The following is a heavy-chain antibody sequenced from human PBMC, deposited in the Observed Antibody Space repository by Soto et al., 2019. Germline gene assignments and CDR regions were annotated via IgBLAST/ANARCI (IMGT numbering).Heavy chain of an antibody. J-gene: IGHJ6*02. CDR3: ASGYSYGSAYYCGMDV. CDR2: IIPIFGTA. D-gene: IGHD5-18*01. CDR1: GGTFSSYA. Sequence: QVQLVQSGAEVKKPGSSVKVSCKASGGTFSSYAISWVRQAPGQGLEWMGGIIPIFGTANYAQKFQGRVTITADKSTSTAYMELSSLRSEDTAVYYCASGYSYGSAYYCGMDVWGQGTTVTVSS. V-gene: IGHV1-69*06.